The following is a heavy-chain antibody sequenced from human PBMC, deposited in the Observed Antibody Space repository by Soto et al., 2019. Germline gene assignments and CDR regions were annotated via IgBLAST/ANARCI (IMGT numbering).Heavy chain of an antibody. J-gene: IGHJ4*02. D-gene: IGHD2-15*01. CDR1: GGSISSYY. Sequence: SETLSLTCTVSGGSISSYYWSWIRQPPGKGLEWIGYIYYSGSTNYNPSLKSRVTISVDTYKIQFSLKLSSVTAADTAVYSCVRDRGGDCSGGSCYDGYYFDYRGQGTLVTVSS. CDR3: VRDRGGDCSGGSCYDGYYFDY. CDR2: IYYSGST. V-gene: IGHV4-59*01.